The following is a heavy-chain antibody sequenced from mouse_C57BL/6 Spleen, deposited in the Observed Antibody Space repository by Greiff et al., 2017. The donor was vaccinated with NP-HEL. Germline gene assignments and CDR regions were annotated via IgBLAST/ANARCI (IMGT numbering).Heavy chain of an antibody. CDR1: GYAFSSSW. J-gene: IGHJ4*01. CDR3: ARWGSSYSYAMDC. CDR2: IYPGDGDT. Sequence: QVQLQQSGPELVKPGASVKISCKASGYAFSSSWMNWVKQRPGKGLEWIGRIYPGDGDTNYNGKFKGKATLTADKSSSTAYMQLSSLTSEDSAVYFCARWGSSYSYAMDCWGQGTSVTVSS. D-gene: IGHD1-1*01. V-gene: IGHV1-82*01.